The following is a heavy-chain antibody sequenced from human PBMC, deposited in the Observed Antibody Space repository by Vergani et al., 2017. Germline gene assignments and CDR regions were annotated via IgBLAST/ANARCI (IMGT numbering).Heavy chain of an antibody. CDR1: GFTFDDYA. J-gene: IGHJ3*02. D-gene: IGHD4-17*01. CDR2: ISWNSGTI. CDR3: ARAHYGYDAFDI. V-gene: IGHV3-9*01. Sequence: EVQLVESGGGLVQPGRSLRLSCAASGFTFDDYAMHWVRQAPGKGLEWVSGISWNSGTIAYADSVEGRFTISRDNAKNSLYLQMNSLRAEDTALYYCARAHYGYDAFDIWGQGTMVTVSS.